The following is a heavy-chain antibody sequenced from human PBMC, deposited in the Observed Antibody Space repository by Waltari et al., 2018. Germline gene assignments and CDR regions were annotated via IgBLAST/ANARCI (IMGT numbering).Heavy chain of an antibody. D-gene: IGHD2-21*02. V-gene: IGHV3-64*01. CDR1: GFTFSSYA. CDR3: ARAELAYCGGDCYSGFDY. CDR2: ISSKGGST. Sequence: EVQLVESGGGLVQPGGSLRLSCAASGFTFSSYAMHWVRQAPGKGLEYVSAISSKGGSTYYANSVKGRFRISRDSSKSTLYLQMGSLRAEDMAVYYCARAELAYCGGDCYSGFDYWGQGTLVTVSS. J-gene: IGHJ4*02.